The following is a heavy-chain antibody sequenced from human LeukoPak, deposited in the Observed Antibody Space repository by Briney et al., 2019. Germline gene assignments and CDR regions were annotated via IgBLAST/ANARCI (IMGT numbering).Heavy chain of an antibody. D-gene: IGHD1-26*01. CDR1: GGSMSSSSYY. Sequence: SETLSLTCTVSGGSMSSSSYYWGWIRQPPGKGLERIGSIYYSGSTYYNPSLKSRVTISVDTSKNQFSLKLSSVTAADTAVYYCARDCGSYYDYWGQGTLVTVSS. CDR2: IYYSGST. CDR3: ARDCGSYYDY. J-gene: IGHJ4*02. V-gene: IGHV4-39*07.